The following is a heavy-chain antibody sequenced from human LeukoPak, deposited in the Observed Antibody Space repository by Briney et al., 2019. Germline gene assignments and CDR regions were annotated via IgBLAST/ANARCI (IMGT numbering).Heavy chain of an antibody. CDR2: IKQDGSEI. V-gene: IGHV3-7*03. CDR1: GFTFSNYW. CDR3: AKALLYDYWRSGFDY. J-gene: IGHJ4*02. Sequence: PGGPLRLSCAASGFTFSNYWMSWVRQAPGKGLEWVANIKQDGSEIYYVGSVKGRFTISRDNAKNSLYLQMNSLRAEDTAVYYCAKALLYDYWRSGFDYWGQGTLVTVSS. D-gene: IGHD5/OR15-5a*01.